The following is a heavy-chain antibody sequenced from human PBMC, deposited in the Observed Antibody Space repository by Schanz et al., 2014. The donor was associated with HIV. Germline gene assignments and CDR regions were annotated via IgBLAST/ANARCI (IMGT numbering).Heavy chain of an antibody. D-gene: IGHD3-3*01. V-gene: IGHV3-11*01. CDR1: GFTFSDYF. J-gene: IGHJ4*02. Sequence: QVQLVESGGGVVQPGRSLRLSCAASGFTFSDYFMTWIRQAPGRGLEWVSYISGSGSIIDYADSVKGRLTISRDNANNSLYLQMNSLKTEDTAVYFCTTRRVLGVVQVFWGRGTLVTVSS. CDR2: ISGSGSII. CDR3: TTRRVLGVVQVF.